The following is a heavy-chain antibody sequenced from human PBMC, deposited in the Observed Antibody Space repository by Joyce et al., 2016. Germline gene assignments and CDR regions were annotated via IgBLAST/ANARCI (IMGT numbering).Heavy chain of an antibody. Sequence: EVQLVESGGDLVQPGRSLSLSCAASGFTFKNDAMHWVRQGPGKGLEWVAGLRWNGGNTVYADSVKGRFTIFKDNAKESPHLQMNGLRPEDTGIYYCARDRGSSGWYPYFWGQGTLVAVSS. D-gene: IGHD6-19*01. CDR1: GFTFKNDA. CDR3: ARDRGSSGWYPYF. V-gene: IGHV3-9*01. CDR2: LRWNGGNT. J-gene: IGHJ4*02.